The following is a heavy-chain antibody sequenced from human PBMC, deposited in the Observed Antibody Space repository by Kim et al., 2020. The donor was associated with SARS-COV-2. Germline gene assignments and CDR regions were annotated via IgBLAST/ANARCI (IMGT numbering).Heavy chain of an antibody. CDR3: AKGSSSGWYSEGVNNWFDP. Sequence: GGSLRLSCAASGFTFDDYAMHWVRQAPGKGLEWVSGISWNSGSIGYADSVKGRFTISRDNAKNSLYLQMNSLRAEDTALYYCAKGSSSGWYSEGVNNWFDPWGQGTLVTVSS. CDR2: ISWNSGSI. D-gene: IGHD6-19*01. CDR1: GFTFDDYA. V-gene: IGHV3-9*01. J-gene: IGHJ5*02.